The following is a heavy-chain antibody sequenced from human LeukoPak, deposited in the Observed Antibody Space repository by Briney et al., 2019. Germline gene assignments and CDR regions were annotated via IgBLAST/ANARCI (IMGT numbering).Heavy chain of an antibody. Sequence: PGGSLRLSCAASGFTLSGFSMHWVRQASGKGLEWVGRIRSKANTYATAYAASVKGRFTISRDDSKNTAYLEMNSLKTEDTAVYYCAGRYTGYGILDYWGQGTLVTVSS. CDR1: GFTLSGFS. CDR3: AGRYTGYGILDY. D-gene: IGHD5-12*01. V-gene: IGHV3-73*01. CDR2: IRSKANTYAT. J-gene: IGHJ4*02.